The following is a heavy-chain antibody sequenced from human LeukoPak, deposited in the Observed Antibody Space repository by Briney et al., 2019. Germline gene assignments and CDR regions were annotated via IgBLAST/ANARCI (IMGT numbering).Heavy chain of an antibody. Sequence: ASVKVSCEVSGYTLTEMSIHWVRQAPGGALEWMGGFDPEDGETVYAPKFQGRVTMTEDTSADTAYMELSSLGSEDTAVYYCTTCLNGAGQPVAIYYYGMDVWGQGTTVTVSS. CDR2: FDPEDGET. J-gene: IGHJ6*02. CDR1: GYTLTEMS. D-gene: IGHD2-2*01. V-gene: IGHV1-24*01. CDR3: TTCLNGAGQPVAIYYYGMDV.